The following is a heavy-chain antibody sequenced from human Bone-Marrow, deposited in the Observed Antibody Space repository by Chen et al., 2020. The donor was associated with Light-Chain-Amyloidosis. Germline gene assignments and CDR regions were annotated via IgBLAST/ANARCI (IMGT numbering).Heavy chain of an antibody. Sequence: EVQLEQSGPEVKKPGESRKISCKGDGYTFPNYWIGWVRQMPGKGLEWMGVIYPDDSDARYSPSFEGQVTISADKSITTAYLQWRSLKASDTAMYYCARRRDGYNFDYWGQGTLVTVSS. CDR2: IYPDDSDA. CDR1: GYTFPNYW. CDR3: ARRRDGYNFDY. J-gene: IGHJ4*02. V-gene: IGHV5-51*01. D-gene: IGHD5-12*01.